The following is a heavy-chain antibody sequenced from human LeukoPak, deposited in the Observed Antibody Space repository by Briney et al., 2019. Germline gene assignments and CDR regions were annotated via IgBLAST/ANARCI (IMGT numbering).Heavy chain of an antibody. J-gene: IGHJ4*02. V-gene: IGHV5-10-1*01. Sequence: GESLRISCKGSGYSFTSYWISWVRQMPGKGLEWMGRIDPSDSYTNYSPSFQGHVTISADKSISTAYLQWSSLKASDTAMYYCARHREDYCGSGSYYNDYWGQGTLVTVSS. CDR3: ARHREDYCGSGSYYNDY. CDR2: IDPSDSYT. D-gene: IGHD3-10*01. CDR1: GYSFTSYW.